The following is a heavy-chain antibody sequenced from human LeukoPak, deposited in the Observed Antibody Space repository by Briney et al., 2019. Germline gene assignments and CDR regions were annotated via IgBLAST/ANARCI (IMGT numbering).Heavy chain of an antibody. CDR2: INHSGST. D-gene: IGHD3-10*01. Sequence: SETLSLTCAVYGGSFSGYYWSWIRQPPGKGLEWIGEINHSGSTNYNPSLKSRVTISVDTSKNQFSLKLSSVTAADTAVYYCARAGITMVRGATPRNWFDPWGQGTLVTVSS. J-gene: IGHJ5*02. V-gene: IGHV4-34*01. CDR1: GGSFSGYY. CDR3: ARAGITMVRGATPRNWFDP.